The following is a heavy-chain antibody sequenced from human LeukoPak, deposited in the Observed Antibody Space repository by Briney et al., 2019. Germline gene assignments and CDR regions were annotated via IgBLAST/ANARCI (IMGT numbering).Heavy chain of an antibody. CDR3: AKFYDILTGYFDY. CDR1: GFTFTSYA. CDR2: ISGGGGTTYFA. Sequence: GGSLTLSCAASGFTFTSYAMSCVRHSPGKGLEWVSAISGGGGTTYFAYYADSVKGRFTISRDNSKNTLYLQMNSLRAEDTAVYYCAKFYDILTGYFDYWGQGTLVTVSS. J-gene: IGHJ4*02. D-gene: IGHD3-9*01. V-gene: IGHV3-23*01.